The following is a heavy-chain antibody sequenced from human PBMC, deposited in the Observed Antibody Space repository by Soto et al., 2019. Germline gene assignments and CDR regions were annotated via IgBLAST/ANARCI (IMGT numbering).Heavy chain of an antibody. CDR3: AIRASYYDSSGYFDY. D-gene: IGHD3-22*01. V-gene: IGHV3-74*01. CDR2: INSDGSST. J-gene: IGHJ4*02. CDR1: GFTFSSYW. Sequence: EVQLVESGGGLVQPGGSLRLSCAASGFTFSSYWMHWVRQAPGKGLVWVSRINSDGSSTSYADSVKGRFIISRDNAKNTLYLQMNSLRAEDTAVYYCAIRASYYDSSGYFDYWGQGTLVTVSS.